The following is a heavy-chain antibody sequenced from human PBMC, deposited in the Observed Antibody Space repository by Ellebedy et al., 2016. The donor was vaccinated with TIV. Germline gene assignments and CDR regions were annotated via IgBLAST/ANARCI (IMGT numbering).Heavy chain of an antibody. Sequence: SQTLSLTCVISGDSVSTDIGWNWITQSPSRGLAWPGPPYYRSTWNNDYAVSLKSRITINPDTSKNQFSLQLNSVIPDDTAVYYCARGWYGSGMGVWGQGTTVTVSS. J-gene: IGHJ6*02. CDR3: ARGWYGSGMGV. CDR2: PYYRSTWNN. V-gene: IGHV6-1*01. D-gene: IGHD2-15*01. CDR1: GDSVSTDIG.